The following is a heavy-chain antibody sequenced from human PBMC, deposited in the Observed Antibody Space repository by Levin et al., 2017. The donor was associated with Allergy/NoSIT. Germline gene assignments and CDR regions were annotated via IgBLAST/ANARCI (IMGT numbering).Heavy chain of an antibody. CDR1: GFTFNNYA. V-gene: IGHV3-23*01. J-gene: IGHJ4*02. D-gene: IGHD6-19*01. Sequence: PGGSLRLSCAASGFTFNNYAMSWVRQAPGKGLEWVSAIFNSGVGTYYADPVKGRFTISRNNAKNTMYLQMNSLRAEDTAVYFCAKDAIRGSDQPYYFDYWGQGTLVTASS. CDR2: IFNSGVGT. CDR3: AKDAIRGSDQPYYFDY.